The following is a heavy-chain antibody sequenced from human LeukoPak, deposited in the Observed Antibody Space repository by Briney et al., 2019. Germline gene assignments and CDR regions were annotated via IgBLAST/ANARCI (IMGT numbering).Heavy chain of an antibody. CDR3: ARNATGAVAGHYYYYYMDV. J-gene: IGHJ6*03. CDR1: GYTFTSYG. Sequence: GSVKVSCKPSGYTFTSYGISWVRQAPGQGREWVGWISAYNGNTNYAQKLQGRVTMTTDTSTSTAYMELRSLRSDDTAVYYCARNATGAVAGHYYYYYMDVWGKGTTVTVSS. V-gene: IGHV1-18*01. CDR2: ISAYNGNT. D-gene: IGHD6-19*01.